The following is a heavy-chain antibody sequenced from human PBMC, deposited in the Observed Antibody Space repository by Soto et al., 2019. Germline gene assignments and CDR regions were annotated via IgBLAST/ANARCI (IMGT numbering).Heavy chain of an antibody. CDR2: IYYSGST. J-gene: IGHJ4*02. Sequence: QLQLQESGPGLVKPSETLSLTCTVSGGSISSSSYYWGWIRQPPGKGLEWIGSIYYSGSTYYNPSLKSRVTMCVDTCKNQFSLKLGDVPAADTAVYYCARQGYSGGWSGDYFDYWGQGTLVTVSS. CDR3: ARQGYSGGWSGDYFDY. CDR1: GGSISSSSYY. D-gene: IGHD6-19*01. V-gene: IGHV4-39*01.